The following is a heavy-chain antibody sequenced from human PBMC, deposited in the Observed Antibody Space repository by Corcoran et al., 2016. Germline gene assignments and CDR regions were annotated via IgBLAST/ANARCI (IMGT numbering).Heavy chain of an antibody. CDR1: GFTVSSNY. CDR2: IYSGGST. D-gene: IGHD3-10*01. J-gene: IGHJ4*02. V-gene: IGHV3-53*01. Sequence: EVQLVESGGGLIQPGGSLRLSCAASGFTVSSNYMSWVRQAPGKGLEWVSVIYSGGSTYYADSVKGRFTISRDNSKNTLYLQMNSLRAEDTAGYYCARGGPVLLWFGELSLWGQGTLVTVSS. CDR3: ARGGPVLLWFGELSL.